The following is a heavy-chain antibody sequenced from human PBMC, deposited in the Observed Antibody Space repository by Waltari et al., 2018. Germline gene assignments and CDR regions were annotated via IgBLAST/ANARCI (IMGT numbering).Heavy chain of an antibody. J-gene: IGHJ6*02. Sequence: QVQLVESGGGVVQPGRSLRLSCAASGFTSSSYGMHWVRQAPGKGLEWVAVIWYDGSNKYYADSVKGRLTISRDNSKNTLYLQMNSLRAEDTAVYYCARGLIAAAGTYYYYYGMDVWGQGTTVTVSS. D-gene: IGHD6-13*01. CDR2: IWYDGSNK. CDR1: GFTSSSYG. CDR3: ARGLIAAAGTYYYYYGMDV. V-gene: IGHV3-33*01.